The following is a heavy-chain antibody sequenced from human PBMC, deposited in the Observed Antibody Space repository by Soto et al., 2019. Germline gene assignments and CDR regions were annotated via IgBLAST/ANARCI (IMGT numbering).Heavy chain of an antibody. V-gene: IGHV3-9*01. J-gene: IGHJ5*02. D-gene: IGHD3-22*01. CDR1: GFTFDDYA. CDR2: ISGNSGSI. CDR3: AKDPYYYDSSGYSA. Sequence: PGGSLRLSCAASGFTFDDYAMHWVRQAPGKGLEWVSGISGNSGSIYYADSVKGRFTISRDNSKNTLYLQMNSLRAEDTAVYYCAKDPYYYDSSGYSAWGQGTLVTVSS.